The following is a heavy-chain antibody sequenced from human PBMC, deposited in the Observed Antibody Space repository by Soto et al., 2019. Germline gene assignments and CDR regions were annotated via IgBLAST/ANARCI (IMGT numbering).Heavy chain of an antibody. CDR1: GFTFSSYG. V-gene: IGHV3-30*18. D-gene: IGHD3-22*01. Sequence: ESGGGVVQPGRSLRLSCAASGFTFSSYGMHWVRQAPGKGLEWVAVISYDGSNKYYADSVKGRFTISRDNSKNTLYLQMNSLRAEDTAVYYCAKDYYDSSGYYDNWFDPWGQGTLVTVSS. CDR2: ISYDGSNK. CDR3: AKDYYDSSGYYDNWFDP. J-gene: IGHJ5*02.